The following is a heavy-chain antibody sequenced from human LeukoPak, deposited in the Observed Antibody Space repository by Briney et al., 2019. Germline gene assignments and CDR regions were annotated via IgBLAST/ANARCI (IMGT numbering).Heavy chain of an antibody. CDR3: ARARIAVAGILYYYYGMDV. CDR1: GGSISSYY. CDR2: IYYSGST. J-gene: IGHJ6*02. V-gene: IGHV4-59*01. D-gene: IGHD6-19*01. Sequence: PSETLSLTCTVSGGSISSYYWSWLRQPPGKGLEWIGYIYYSGSTNYNPSLKCRVTISVDTSKNQFSLKLSSVTAADTAVYYCARARIAVAGILYYYYGMDVWGQGTTVTVSS.